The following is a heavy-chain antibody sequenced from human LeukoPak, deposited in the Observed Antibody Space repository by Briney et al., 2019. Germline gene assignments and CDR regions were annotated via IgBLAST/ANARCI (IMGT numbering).Heavy chain of an antibody. CDR1: GYTFTSYT. V-gene: IGHV7-4-1*02. Sequence: ASVKVSCKASGYTFTSYTMNWVRQAPGQGLEWMGWINTNTGNPTYAQGFTGRFVFSLDTSISTAYLQISSLKAEDTAVYYCARAVSAKDTAMVDYWGQGTLVTVSS. J-gene: IGHJ4*02. CDR2: INTNTGNP. D-gene: IGHD5-18*01. CDR3: ARAVSAKDTAMVDY.